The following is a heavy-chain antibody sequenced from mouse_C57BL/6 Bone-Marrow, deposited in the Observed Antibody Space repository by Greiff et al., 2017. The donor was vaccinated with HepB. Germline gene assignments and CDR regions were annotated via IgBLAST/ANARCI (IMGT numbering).Heavy chain of an antibody. CDR1: GFSLTSYG. CDR3: ARNYPSYWDWFAY. D-gene: IGHD4-1*01. Sequence: QVQLKESGPGLVQPSQSLSITCTVSGFSLTSYGVHWVRQSPGKGLEWLGVIWSGGSTDYNAAFISRLSISKDNSKSQVFFKMNSLHADDTAIYYCARNYPSYWDWFAYWGQGTLVTVSA. V-gene: IGHV2-2*01. J-gene: IGHJ3*01. CDR2: IWSGGST.